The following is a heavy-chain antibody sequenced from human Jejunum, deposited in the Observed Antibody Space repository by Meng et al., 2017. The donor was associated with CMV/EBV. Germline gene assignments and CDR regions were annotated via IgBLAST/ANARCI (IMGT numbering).Heavy chain of an antibody. V-gene: IGHV4-34*01. D-gene: IGHD1-14*01. J-gene: IGHJ4*02. CDR3: AGAPPVAAPGSYFDS. CDR1: SFSDND. CDR2: VPPSGTA. Sequence: SFSDNDCGWILQSPGKELEWIGEVPPSGTATYNPSLESRVTISRDTSKNQFSLRLTSVTVEDTAVYYCAGAPPVAAPGSYFDSWGQGAQVTVSS.